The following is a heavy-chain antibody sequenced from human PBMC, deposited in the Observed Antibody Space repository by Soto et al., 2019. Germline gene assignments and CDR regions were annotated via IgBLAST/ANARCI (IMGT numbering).Heavy chain of an antibody. CDR2: ISGSGDRT. J-gene: IGHJ4*02. V-gene: IGHV3-23*01. D-gene: IGHD3-22*01. Sequence: GRPLRLSCAASGFSFRDFAMNWVRQAPGKGLEWVSTISGSGDRTYYADSVKGRFTISSDASKNTLYLQMNSLRAEDTALYYCARRLLRTGYFDYWGQRTLVTVSS. CDR1: GFSFRDFA. CDR3: ARRLLRTGYFDY.